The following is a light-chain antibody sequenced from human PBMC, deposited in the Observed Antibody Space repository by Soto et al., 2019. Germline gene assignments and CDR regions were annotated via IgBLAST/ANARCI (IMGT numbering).Light chain of an antibody. J-gene: IGLJ2*01. CDR2: GNN. CDR3: SSYTSSDTLV. Sequence: QSVLTQPPSVSGAPGQRVTISCTGSSSNIGAGYDVHWYQQLPGTAPKLLIYGNNNRPSGVPDRLSVSRSGTSTSLAITGLQAEDEADYYCSSYTSSDTLVFGAGTKLTVL. CDR1: SSNIGAGYD. V-gene: IGLV1-40*01.